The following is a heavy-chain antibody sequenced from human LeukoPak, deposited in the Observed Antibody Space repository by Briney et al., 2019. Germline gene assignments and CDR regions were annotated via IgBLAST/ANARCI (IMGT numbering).Heavy chain of an antibody. V-gene: IGHV4-59*08. D-gene: IGHD4-11*01. CDR3: ARRSGDYSRGYYFDY. J-gene: IGHJ4*02. CDR2: IYYSGST. CDR1: GGSISSYY. Sequence: SETLSLTCTVSGGSISSYYWSWIRQPPGKGLEWIGYIYYSGSTNYNPSLKSRVTISVDTSKNQFSLKLSSVIAADTAVYYCARRSGDYSRGYYFDYWGQGTLVTVSS.